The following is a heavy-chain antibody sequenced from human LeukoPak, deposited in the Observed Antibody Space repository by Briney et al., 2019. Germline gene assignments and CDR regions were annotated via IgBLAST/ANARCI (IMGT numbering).Heavy chain of an antibody. CDR3: AREVYDILTGYSYYYYMDV. D-gene: IGHD3-9*01. Sequence: GASVKVSCKASGGTFSSYAISWVRQAPGQGLEWMGRIIPIFGTANYAQKFQGRVTITTDESTSTAYMELSSLRSEDTAVYYCAREVYDILTGYSYYYYMDVSGKGTTVTVSS. CDR2: IIPIFGTA. J-gene: IGHJ6*03. V-gene: IGHV1-69*05. CDR1: GGTFSSYA.